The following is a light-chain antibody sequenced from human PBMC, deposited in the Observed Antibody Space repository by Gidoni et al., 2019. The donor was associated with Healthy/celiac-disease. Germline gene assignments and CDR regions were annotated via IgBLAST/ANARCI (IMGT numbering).Light chain of an antibody. CDR1: QSVLYSSNNKNF. V-gene: IGKV4-1*01. Sequence: EIVMNQAPDPLAGSLGERATINCKSSQSVLYSSNNKNFLAWYQLKPGQPPKLLIYWASTRESGVPDRFSGSGSGTDFTLTISSLQAEDVAVYYCQQYYSTPPTFGGGTKVEIK. CDR3: QQYYSTPPT. J-gene: IGKJ4*01. CDR2: WAS.